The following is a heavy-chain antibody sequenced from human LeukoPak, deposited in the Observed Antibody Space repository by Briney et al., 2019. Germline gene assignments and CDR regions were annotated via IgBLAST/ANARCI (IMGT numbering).Heavy chain of an antibody. CDR1: GGSISSGDYY. CDR2: IYYSGST. Sequence: SETLSLTCTVSGGSISSGDYYWSWIRQPPGKGLEWIGYIYYSGSTYYNPSLKSRVTISVDTSKNQFSLKLSSVTAADTAVYYCARAGFGEYIFDYWGQGTLVTVSS. D-gene: IGHD3-10*01. V-gene: IGHV4-30-4*01. CDR3: ARAGFGEYIFDY. J-gene: IGHJ4*02.